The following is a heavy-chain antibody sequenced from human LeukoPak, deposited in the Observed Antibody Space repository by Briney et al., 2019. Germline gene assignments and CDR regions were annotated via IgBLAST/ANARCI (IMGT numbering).Heavy chain of an antibody. Sequence: SGPTLVNPTQTLTLTCTFSGFSLSTSGVGVGWIRQPPGKALEWLALIYWDDDKRYSPSLKSRLTITKDTSKNHVVLTMTNMDPVDTATYYCAHRPSPYGSGSYLPGVVWFDPWGQGTLVTVSS. V-gene: IGHV2-5*02. D-gene: IGHD3-10*01. CDR2: IYWDDDK. J-gene: IGHJ5*02. CDR3: AHRPSPYGSGSYLPGVVWFDP. CDR1: GFSLSTSGVG.